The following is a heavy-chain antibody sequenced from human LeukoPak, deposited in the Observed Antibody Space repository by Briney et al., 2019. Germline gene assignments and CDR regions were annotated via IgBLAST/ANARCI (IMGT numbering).Heavy chain of an antibody. CDR3: AKDVDTAMVNPTFDY. Sequence: GGSLRLSCAASGFTFSSYAMSWVRQAPGKGLEWVSAISGSGGSTYYADSVKGRFTISRDNSKNTLYLQMNSLRAEDTAVHYCAKDVDTAMVNPTFDYWGQGTLVTVSS. CDR1: GFTFSSYA. J-gene: IGHJ4*02. V-gene: IGHV3-23*01. CDR2: ISGSGGST. D-gene: IGHD5-18*01.